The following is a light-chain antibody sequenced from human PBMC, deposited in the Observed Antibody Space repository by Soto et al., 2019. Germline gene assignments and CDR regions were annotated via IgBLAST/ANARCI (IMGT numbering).Light chain of an antibody. CDR1: QSISSSY. CDR2: GAS. CDR3: QQYGTSPWT. Sequence: EIVLTQSPGTLSLSPGERATLSCRASQSISSSYLAWYQQKPGQAPRLLIYGASSRAVGIPDNFSGSGSGTDFTLTISRLEHEYFAVYYCQQYGTSPWTFGQGTKVEIK. V-gene: IGKV3-20*01. J-gene: IGKJ1*01.